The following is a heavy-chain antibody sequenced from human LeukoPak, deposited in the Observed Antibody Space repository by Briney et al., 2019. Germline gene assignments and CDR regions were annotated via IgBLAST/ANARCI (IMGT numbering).Heavy chain of an antibody. J-gene: IGHJ4*02. CDR2: ISNIGNTI. CDR1: GFTVSSNY. CDR3: ARESYVTMIVGDY. Sequence: GGSLRLSCAASGFTVSSNYMSWVRQAPGKGLEWISYISNIGNTIYYADSVKGRFTISRDNAKNSLYLQMNSLRAEDTAVYYCARESYVTMIVGDYWGPGTLVTVSS. D-gene: IGHD3-22*01. V-gene: IGHV3-11*04.